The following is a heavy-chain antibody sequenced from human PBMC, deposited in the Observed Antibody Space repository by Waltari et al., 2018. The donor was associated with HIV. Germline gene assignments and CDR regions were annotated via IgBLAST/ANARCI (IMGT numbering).Heavy chain of an antibody. CDR3: AREGGSNLYVVYYYYGLDV. V-gene: IGHV6-1*01. J-gene: IGHJ6*02. D-gene: IGHD2-8*01. CDR2: TYYRSKWYY. Sequence: QVELQQSGPGLVKPSQTLSLTCAISGDSVSSNSAAWNWIRQSPSRGLEWLGRTYYRSKWYYDYGVTVKSRISINPDASKNQFSLHLKSVTPEDTAVYYCAREGGSNLYVVYYYYGLDVWGPGTTVTVSS. CDR1: GDSVSSNSAA.